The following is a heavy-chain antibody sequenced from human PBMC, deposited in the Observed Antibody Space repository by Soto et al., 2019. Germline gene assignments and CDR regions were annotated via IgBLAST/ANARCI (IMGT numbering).Heavy chain of an antibody. V-gene: IGHV5-51*01. CDR2: IYPGDSDT. D-gene: IGHD6-6*01. J-gene: IGHJ4*02. CDR1: GYLFSKYW. Sequence: GDSLKISCKSSGYLFSKYWIGWVRPLPGKGLEWMGIIYPGDSDTRYSPSFQGQVTISADKSITTAYLQWRSLKASDTAIYYCVVYSSSSGRHFDYWGQGTLVTVSS. CDR3: VVYSSSSGRHFDY.